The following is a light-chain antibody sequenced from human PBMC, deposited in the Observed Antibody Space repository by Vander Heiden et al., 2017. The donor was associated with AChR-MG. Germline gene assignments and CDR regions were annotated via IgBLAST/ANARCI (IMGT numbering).Light chain of an antibody. Sequence: EIVMTQSPATLSVSPGERATLSCRASQSVSSNLAWYQQKPGQAPTLLIYGASTRATGIPARFSGSGSGTEFTLTISSLQSEDFAVYYCQQYHNWPLTFGGRTKVEIK. V-gene: IGKV3-15*01. CDR2: GAS. CDR3: QQYHNWPLT. J-gene: IGKJ4*01. CDR1: QSVSSN.